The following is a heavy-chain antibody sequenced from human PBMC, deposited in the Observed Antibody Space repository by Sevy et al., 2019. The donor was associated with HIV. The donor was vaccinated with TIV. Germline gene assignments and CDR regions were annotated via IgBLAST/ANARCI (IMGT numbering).Heavy chain of an antibody. V-gene: IGHV3-30*14. CDR2: ISYDGRNYK. D-gene: IGHD3-16*01. CDR3: ARDRGEILQSACDY. J-gene: IGHJ4*02. Sequence: GGSLRLSCAASGFTFSDYSMHWVRQAPGKGLEWVAVISYDGRNYKYNVDSVKGRLTMSRDNSKNTLFLQMNSLRAEDAAIYDSARDRGEILQSACDYWGQGTLVTVSS. CDR1: GFTFSDYS.